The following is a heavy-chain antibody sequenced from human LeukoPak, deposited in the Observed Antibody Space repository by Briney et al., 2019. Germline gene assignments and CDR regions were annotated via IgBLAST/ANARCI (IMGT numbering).Heavy chain of an antibody. CDR2: ISYNGDET. D-gene: IGHD3-16*01. CDR3: ARDPSVGGFSGSELDF. V-gene: IGHV3-64*01. Sequence: GGSLRLSCAGSGFTFSNYYMHWVRQAPGKGLEYVSAISYNGDETYYGNSVKGRFTISRDNSKNTLYLQMGSLRPEDTAVYYCARDPSVGGFSGSELDFWGQGTLVTVSS. CDR1: GFTFSNYY. J-gene: IGHJ4*02.